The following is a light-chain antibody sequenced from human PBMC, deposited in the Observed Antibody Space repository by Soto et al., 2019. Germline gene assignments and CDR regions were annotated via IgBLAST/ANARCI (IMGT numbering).Light chain of an antibody. CDR1: QSVSSN. CDR2: GAS. Sequence: EIGMTQSPATLSVSPGERATLSCRASQSVSSNLAWYQQKPGQAPRLLIYGASNRATGIPDRFSGSGSGTDFTLTISRLEPEDFAVYYCQQYDSSPRTFGQGTKV. CDR3: QQYDSSPRT. J-gene: IGKJ1*01. V-gene: IGKV3-20*01.